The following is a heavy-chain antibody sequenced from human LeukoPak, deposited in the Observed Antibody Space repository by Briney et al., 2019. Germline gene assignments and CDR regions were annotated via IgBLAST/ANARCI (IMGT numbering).Heavy chain of an antibody. CDR1: GFTFSSYA. Sequence: GGSLRLSCAASGFTFSSYAMHWVRQAPGKGLEYVSAISSNGGSTYYANSVKGRFTISRDNSKNTLYHQMGSLRAEDMAVYYCARDRRPTYYYDSRGFVLAFDIWGQGTMVTVSS. CDR3: ARDRRPTYYYDSRGFVLAFDI. D-gene: IGHD3-22*01. J-gene: IGHJ3*02. V-gene: IGHV3-64*01. CDR2: ISSNGGST.